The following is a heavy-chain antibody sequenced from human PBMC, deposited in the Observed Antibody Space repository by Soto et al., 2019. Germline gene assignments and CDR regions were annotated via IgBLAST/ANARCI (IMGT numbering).Heavy chain of an antibody. J-gene: IGHJ5*02. D-gene: IGHD3-10*01. CDR3: AREVPGLREVNRNWFDP. V-gene: IGHV4-4*02. CDR2: VSQSGNT. CDR1: GCSISGSYW. Sequence: SETLSLTCPFSGCSISGSYWWSWVRQPPGKGLEWIGEVSQSGNTNYNPSLMSRLTISVDKSKNQFSLRLTYVTAADTGIYYCAREVPGLREVNRNWFDPWGQGTLVTVSS.